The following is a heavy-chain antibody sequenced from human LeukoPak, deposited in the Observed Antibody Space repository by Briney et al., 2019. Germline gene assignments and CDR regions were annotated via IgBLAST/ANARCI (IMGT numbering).Heavy chain of an antibody. V-gene: IGHV5-51*01. J-gene: IGHJ6*04. D-gene: IGHD6-13*01. CDR1: GYSFSNYW. Sequence: PGESLKISCKGSGYSFSNYWIGWVRQMPGKGLEWMGIIYPGDSDTRYSPSFQGQVTISVDKSISTAYLQWSSLKASDTAMYYCARPSAAGSYDSGMDVWGKGTTVTVSS. CDR2: IYPGDSDT. CDR3: ARPSAAGSYDSGMDV.